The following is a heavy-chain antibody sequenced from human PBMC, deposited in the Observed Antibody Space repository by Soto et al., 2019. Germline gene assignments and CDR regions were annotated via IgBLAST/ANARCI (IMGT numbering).Heavy chain of an antibody. V-gene: IGHV4-59*01. J-gene: IGHJ4*02. CDR2: IYYSGST. Sequence: QVQLQESGPGLVKPSETLSLTCTVSGGSISNYYWSWIRQPPGKGLEWIGYIYYSGSTNYNPSLKSRVTISVDTSKNQFSLKLSSVTAADTAVYYCARDSSPIYWGQRTLVTVSS. D-gene: IGHD2-15*01. CDR3: ARDSSPIY. CDR1: GGSISNYY.